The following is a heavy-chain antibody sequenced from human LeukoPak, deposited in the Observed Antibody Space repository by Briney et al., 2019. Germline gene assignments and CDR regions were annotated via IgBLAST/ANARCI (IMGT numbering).Heavy chain of an antibody. CDR1: GYTFTSYA. V-gene: IGHV7-4-1*02. CDR3: ATRGRSIAVAGDYYYYYMDV. CDR2: INTNTGNP. D-gene: IGHD6-19*01. Sequence: ASVKVSCKASGYTFTSYAMNWVRQAPGQGLEWMGWINTNTGNPTYAQGFTGRFVFSLDTSVSTAYLQISSLKAEDTAVYYCATRGRSIAVAGDYYYYYMDVWGKGTTVTVSS. J-gene: IGHJ6*03.